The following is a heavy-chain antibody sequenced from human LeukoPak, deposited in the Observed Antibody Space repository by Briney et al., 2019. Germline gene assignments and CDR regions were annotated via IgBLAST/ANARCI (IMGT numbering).Heavy chain of an antibody. CDR2: MNPNSDNR. D-gene: IGHD3-10*01. CDR1: VYSFTRYA. J-gene: IGHJ3*02. Sequence: ASVTVSCKASVYSFTRYAHNWVRPSPGQGFEWLAWMNPNSDNRGYSQKFQGRVTVTRNTSKSTAYMELSSLSSEDTAVHYCTGGRGDKFASGSDDAFDMWGQGTMVTVAS. CDR3: TGGRGDKFASGSDDAFDM. V-gene: IGHV1-8*03.